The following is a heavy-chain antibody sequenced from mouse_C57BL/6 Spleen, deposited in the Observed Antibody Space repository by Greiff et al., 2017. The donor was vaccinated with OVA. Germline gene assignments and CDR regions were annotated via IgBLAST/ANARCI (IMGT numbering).Heavy chain of an antibody. Sequence: VQLQQPGAELVKPGASFNISCKASGYTFTSYWITWVKQRPGQGLEWIGDIYPGSGSTNYNEKFKSKATLTVDTSSSTAYMQLSSLTSEDSAVYYCARGMDWFAYWGQGTLVTVSA. CDR2: IYPGSGST. CDR1: GYTFTSYW. CDR3: ARGMDWFAY. V-gene: IGHV1-55*01. J-gene: IGHJ3*01.